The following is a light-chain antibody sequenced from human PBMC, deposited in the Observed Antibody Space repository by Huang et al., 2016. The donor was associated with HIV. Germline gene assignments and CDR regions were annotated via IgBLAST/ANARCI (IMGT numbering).Light chain of an antibody. J-gene: IGKJ1*01. CDR2: STS. V-gene: IGKV1-NL1*01. Sequence: DIQMTPSPSSLSAFVGDTVAIPCWGSQGISNSVSGYQQKPGKAPKRLLYSTSRLESGVPSRCRGGGAGTDYTITINSLQPDDFASYYCQQYYTSPTFGQGSKVEIK. CDR1: QGISNS. CDR3: QQYYTSPT.